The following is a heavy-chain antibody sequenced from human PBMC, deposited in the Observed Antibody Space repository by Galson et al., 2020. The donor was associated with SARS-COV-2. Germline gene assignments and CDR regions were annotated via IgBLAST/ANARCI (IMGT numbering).Heavy chain of an antibody. J-gene: IGHJ5*02. Sequence: ASVKVSCKVSRYTLTELSMHWVRQAPGNGLEWMGGFDPEDGETIYAQKFQGRVTMTEDTSTDTAYMELSSLRSEDTAVYYCATGPLSFGELSYWFDPWGQGTLVTVAS. D-gene: IGHD3-10*01. CDR1: RYTLTELS. CDR3: ATGPLSFGELSYWFDP. CDR2: FDPEDGET. V-gene: IGHV1-24*01.